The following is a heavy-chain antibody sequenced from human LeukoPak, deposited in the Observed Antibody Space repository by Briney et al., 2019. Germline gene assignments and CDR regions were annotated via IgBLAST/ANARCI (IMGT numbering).Heavy chain of an antibody. CDR1: GGTFSSYA. V-gene: IGHV1-69*05. J-gene: IGHJ4*02. D-gene: IGHD6-13*01. CDR2: IIPIFGTA. Sequence: SVKVSCKASGGTFSSYAISWVRQAPGQGLGWMGGIIPIFGTANYAQKFQGRVTITTDESTSTAYMELSSLRSEDTAVYYCASGPHIAAAGTGYWGQGTLVTVSS. CDR3: ASGPHIAAAGTGY.